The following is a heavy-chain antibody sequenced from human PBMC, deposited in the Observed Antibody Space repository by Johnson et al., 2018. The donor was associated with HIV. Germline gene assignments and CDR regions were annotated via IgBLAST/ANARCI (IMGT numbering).Heavy chain of an antibody. CDR2: IRYDGSNK. J-gene: IGHJ3*02. CDR3: VRVGGDHGNAFDI. CDR1: GFTFSSYG. V-gene: IGHV3-33*08. Sequence: QVQLVESGGGVVQPGRSLRLSCAASGFTFSSYGMHWVRQAPGKGLEWVAFIRYDGSNKYYSDSVKGRFTVSRDNSKNTLYLQMNSLKTEDTAVYYCVRVGGDHGNAFDIWGQGTMVTVSS. D-gene: IGHD2-21*02.